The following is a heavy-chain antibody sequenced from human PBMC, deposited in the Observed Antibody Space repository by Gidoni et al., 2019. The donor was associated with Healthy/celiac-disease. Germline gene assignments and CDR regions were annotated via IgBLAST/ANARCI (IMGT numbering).Heavy chain of an antibody. CDR3: ARGARLEMATIRY. CDR2: IYYSGST. Sequence: QVQLQESGPGLVKPSQTLSLTCTFSGGSISSGGYYWSWIRQHPGKGMEWIGYIYYSGSTYYNPSLKSRVTISVDTSKNQFSLKLSSVTAADTAVYYCARGARLEMATIRYWGQGTLVTVSS. J-gene: IGHJ4*02. V-gene: IGHV4-31*03. CDR1: GGSISSGGYY. D-gene: IGHD5-12*01.